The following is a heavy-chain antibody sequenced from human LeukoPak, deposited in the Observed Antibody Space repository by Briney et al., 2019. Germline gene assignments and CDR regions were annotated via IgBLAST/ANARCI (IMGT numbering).Heavy chain of an antibody. V-gene: IGHV1-24*01. CDR2: FDPEDAEI. CDR3: AAGDANPGGRNYYLNDVFDL. CDR1: GYTLTELS. J-gene: IGHJ3*01. D-gene: IGHD3-22*01. Sequence: ASVKVSCKVSGYTLTELSIHWVRRAPGKGLESMGGFDPEDAEIVYAQKLQGRVAMTEDTSTGTAYLELSSLRSEDTAIYYCAAGDANPGGRNYYLNDVFDLWGQGTMVIVSS.